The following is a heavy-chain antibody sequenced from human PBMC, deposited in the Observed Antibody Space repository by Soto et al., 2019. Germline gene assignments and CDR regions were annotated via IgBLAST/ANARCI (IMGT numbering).Heavy chain of an antibody. D-gene: IGHD2-15*01. CDR1: GGSISSSRYY. V-gene: IGHV4-39*01. CDR2: IYYSGST. J-gene: IGHJ3*02. Sequence: SETLYLTCNVSGGSISSSRYYWGWINEPPGKRLEWIGSIYYSGSTYYNPSHKSRVTISVDTSKNQFSIKLSSVTAADTAEDKIARVVAAYLACDAFDIWGQGTMVIVSS. CDR3: ARVVAAYLACDAFDI.